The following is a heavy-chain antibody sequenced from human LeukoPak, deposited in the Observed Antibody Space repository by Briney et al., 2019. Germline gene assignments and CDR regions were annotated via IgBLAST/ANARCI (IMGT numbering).Heavy chain of an antibody. J-gene: IGHJ6*02. Sequence: ASVKVSCKASGYTFTGYYMHWVRQAPGQGLEWMGWINPNSGGTNYAQKFQGRVTMTRDTSISTAYMELSRLRSDDTAVYYCARDATSPDFWTYYDILTGCQDYYYYGMDVWGQGTTVTVSS. CDR1: GYTFTGYY. V-gene: IGHV1-2*02. CDR3: ARDATSPDFWTYYDILTGCQDYYYYGMDV. D-gene: IGHD3-9*01. CDR2: INPNSGGT.